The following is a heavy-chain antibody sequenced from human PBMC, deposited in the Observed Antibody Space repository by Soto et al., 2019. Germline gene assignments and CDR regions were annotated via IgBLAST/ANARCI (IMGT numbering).Heavy chain of an antibody. CDR1: GFTFDDYA. Sequence: PGGSLRLACAASGFTFDDYAMHWVRQAPGKGLEWVSGISWNSGSIGYADSVKGRFTISRDNAKNSLYLQMNSLRAEDTALYYCAKDIASEWLKNFDYWGQGTLVTVSS. CDR2: ISWNSGSI. CDR3: AKDIASEWLKNFDY. D-gene: IGHD5-12*01. V-gene: IGHV3-9*01. J-gene: IGHJ4*02.